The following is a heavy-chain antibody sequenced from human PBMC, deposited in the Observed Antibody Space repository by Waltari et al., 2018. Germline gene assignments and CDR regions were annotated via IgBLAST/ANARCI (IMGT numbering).Heavy chain of an antibody. Sequence: EVQLVESGGGMVKPGGALRLSCEAVGLPFRGLTMCWVRQTPGKGLEWVSSIRSSSSFIYYADSVKGRFTISRDNAKISLFLQMNSLRAEDTSVYYCVRSDYGDYVGGYYWGQGTVVTVSS. CDR1: GLPFRGLT. CDR2: IRSSSSFI. J-gene: IGHJ4*02. V-gene: IGHV3-21*01. D-gene: IGHD4-17*01. CDR3: VRSDYGDYVGGYY.